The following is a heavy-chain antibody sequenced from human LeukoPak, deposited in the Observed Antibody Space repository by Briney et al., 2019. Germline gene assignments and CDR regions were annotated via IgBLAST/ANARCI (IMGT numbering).Heavy chain of an antibody. J-gene: IGHJ5*02. CDR3: AKVGVYDPGSWYNWFDP. CDR1: GFTFSSYA. CDR2: ISGSGGST. D-gene: IGHD3-16*01. Sequence: GGSLRLSCAASGFTFSSYAMSWVRQAPGKGLEWVSAISGSGGSTYYADSVKGWFTISRDNSKNTLYLQMNSLRAEDTAVYYCAKVGVYDPGSWYNWFDPWGQGTLVTVSS. V-gene: IGHV3-23*01.